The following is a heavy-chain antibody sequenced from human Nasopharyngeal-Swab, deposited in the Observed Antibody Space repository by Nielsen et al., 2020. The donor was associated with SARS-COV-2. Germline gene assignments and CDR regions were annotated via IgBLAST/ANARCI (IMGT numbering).Heavy chain of an antibody. CDR3: ARVRGIQLWLPNYYYYYGMDV. J-gene: IGHJ6*02. D-gene: IGHD5-18*01. Sequence: SETLSLTCAVYGGSFSGYYWSWIRQPPGKGLERIGEINHSGSTNYNPSLKSRVTISVDTSKNQFSLKLSSVTAADTAVYYCARVRGIQLWLPNYYYYYGMDVWGQGTTVTVSS. CDR1: GGSFSGYY. CDR2: INHSGST. V-gene: IGHV4-34*01.